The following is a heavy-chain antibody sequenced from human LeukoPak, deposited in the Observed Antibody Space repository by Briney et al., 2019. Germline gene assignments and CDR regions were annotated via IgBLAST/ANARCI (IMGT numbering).Heavy chain of an antibody. Sequence: PSETLSLTCTVSGGSISSSSYYWGWIRQPPGKGLEWIGNIYHSGSTYYNPSLKSRVTISVDTSKNQFSLKLSSVTAADTAVYYCARAPSSSWSYYFDYWGQGTLVTVSS. CDR3: ARAPSSSWSYYFDY. D-gene: IGHD6-13*01. V-gene: IGHV4-39*07. CDR1: GGSISSSSYY. J-gene: IGHJ4*02. CDR2: IYHSGST.